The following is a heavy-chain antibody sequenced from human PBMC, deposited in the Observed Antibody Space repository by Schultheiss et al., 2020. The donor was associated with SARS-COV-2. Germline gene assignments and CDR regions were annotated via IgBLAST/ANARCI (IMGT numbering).Heavy chain of an antibody. CDR1: GFTFSSYA. CDR2: ISYDGSNK. D-gene: IGHD5-18*01. J-gene: IGHJ6*02. V-gene: IGHV3-30*14. Sequence: GGSLRLSCAASGFTFSSYAMHWVRQAPGKGLEWVAVISYDGSNKYYADSVKGRFTISRDNSKNTLYLQMSSLRAEDTAVYYCVKDALGVHVDTAMVVGYYYGMDVWGQGTTVTVSS. CDR3: VKDALGVHVDTAMVVGYYYGMDV.